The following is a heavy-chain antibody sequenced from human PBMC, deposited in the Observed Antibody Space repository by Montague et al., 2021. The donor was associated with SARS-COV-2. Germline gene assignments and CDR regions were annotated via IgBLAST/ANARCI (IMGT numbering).Heavy chain of an antibody. V-gene: IGHV3-48*03. D-gene: IGHD6-13*01. CDR2: ISSSGSTI. CDR3: ARVGSSSWYFDY. Sequence: SLRLSCAASGFTFSSYEMNWIRQAPGKGLEWVSYISSSGSTIYYADSVKGRFTISRDNAKNSLYLQVNSLRAEDTAVYYCARVGSSSWYFDYWGQGTLVTVSS. CDR1: GFTFSSYE. J-gene: IGHJ4*02.